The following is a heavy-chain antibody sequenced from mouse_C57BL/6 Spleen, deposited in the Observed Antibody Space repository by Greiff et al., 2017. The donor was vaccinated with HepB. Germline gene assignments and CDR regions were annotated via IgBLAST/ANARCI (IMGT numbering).Heavy chain of an antibody. V-gene: IGHV2-3*01. J-gene: IGHJ3*01. Sequence: VKLMESGPGLVAPSQSLSIPCTASGFSLTSYGLSWVRQPPGKGLEWRGVIWGDGSTNYHSALIPRLSISKDNSKSQVFLKLNSLQTDDTATYYCAKPDDYDWFAYWGQGTLVTVSA. CDR2: IWGDGST. CDR3: AKPDDYDWFAY. CDR1: GFSLTSYG. D-gene: IGHD2-4*01.